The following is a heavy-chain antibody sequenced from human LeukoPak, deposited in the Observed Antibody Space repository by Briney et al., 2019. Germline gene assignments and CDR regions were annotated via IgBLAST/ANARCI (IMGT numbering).Heavy chain of an antibody. J-gene: IGHJ3*02. D-gene: IGHD3-22*01. V-gene: IGHV3-30*03. CDR3: ARDQRDYYDSSGGAFDI. CDR2: ISYDGSNK. CDR1: GFTFSSYG. Sequence: GGSLRLSCAASGFTFSSYGMTWVRQAPGKGLEWVAVISYDGSNKYYADSVKGRFTISRDNPKNTLYLQMNSLRAEDTAVYYCARDQRDYYDSSGGAFDIWGQGTMVTVSS.